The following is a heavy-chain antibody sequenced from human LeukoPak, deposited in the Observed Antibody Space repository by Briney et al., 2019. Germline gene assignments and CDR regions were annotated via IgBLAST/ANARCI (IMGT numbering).Heavy chain of an antibody. CDR1: GDSVSSNSAA. CDR3: ARDRLAVAGTSGAFDI. D-gene: IGHD6-19*01. J-gene: IGHJ3*02. V-gene: IGHV6-1*01. CDR2: TYYRSKWYN. Sequence: SQTLSLTCASSGDSVSSNSAAWNWMRQSPARGLEWLGRTYYRSKWYNDYAVSVKSRITINPDTSKNQFSLQLNSVTPEDTAVYYCARDRLAVAGTSGAFDIWGQGTMVTVSS.